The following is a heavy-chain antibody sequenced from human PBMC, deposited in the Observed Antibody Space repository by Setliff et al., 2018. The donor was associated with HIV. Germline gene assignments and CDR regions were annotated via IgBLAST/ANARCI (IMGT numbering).Heavy chain of an antibody. D-gene: IGHD3-16*01. CDR2: TKYDGSES. CDR1: GFTFNTYA. CDR3: AKDYYDFVWGSSLAY. Sequence: GGSLRLSCAASGFTFNTYAMSWVRQAPGKGLEWVSNTKYDGSESYYVDSVKGRFIASTDNAKNSLFLEMNSLKAEDTAVYYCAKDYYDFVWGSSLAYWGQGTLVTVSS. J-gene: IGHJ4*02. V-gene: IGHV3-7*03.